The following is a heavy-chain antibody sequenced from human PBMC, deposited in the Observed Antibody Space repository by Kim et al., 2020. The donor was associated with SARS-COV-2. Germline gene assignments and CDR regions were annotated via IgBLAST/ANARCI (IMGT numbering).Heavy chain of an antibody. V-gene: IGHV3-53*01. Sequence: GGSLRLSCAASGFTVSSNYMSWVRQAPGKGLEWVSVIYSGGSTYYADSVKGRFTISRDNSKNTLYLQMNSLIAEDTAVYYCATITMVRGAYDAFDIWGQGTMVTVSS. D-gene: IGHD3-10*01. CDR2: IYSGGST. CDR3: ATITMVRGAYDAFDI. CDR1: GFTVSSNY. J-gene: IGHJ3*02.